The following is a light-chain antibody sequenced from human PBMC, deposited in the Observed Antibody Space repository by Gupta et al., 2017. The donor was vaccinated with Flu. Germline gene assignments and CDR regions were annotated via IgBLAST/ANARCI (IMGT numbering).Light chain of an antibody. CDR3: QLHVSSPPSLT. CDR2: GTS. CDR1: QSVRRTV. J-gene: IGKJ4*01. Sequence: LSLSPEETATLTCRTSQSVRRTVVAWYQQKPGQAPRLLMYGTSVRATDIPERFSGSGSGTDFTLSITRLEPADFATYYCQLHVSSPPSLTFGGGTRLEIK. V-gene: IGKV3-20*01.